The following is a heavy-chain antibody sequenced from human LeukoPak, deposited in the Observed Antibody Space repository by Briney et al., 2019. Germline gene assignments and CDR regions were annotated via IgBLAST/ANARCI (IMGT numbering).Heavy chain of an antibody. CDR1: GFTFSRYS. V-gene: IGHV3-21*01. Sequence: GGSLRLSCAASGFTFSRYSMNWVRQAPGKGLEWVSSISGSSIYKYYADSVKGRFTISRDNAKNSLYLQMNSLRAEDTAVYYCARDFYDSSGYCYDYWGQGTLVTVSS. J-gene: IGHJ4*02. D-gene: IGHD3-22*01. CDR2: ISGSSIYK. CDR3: ARDFYDSSGYCYDY.